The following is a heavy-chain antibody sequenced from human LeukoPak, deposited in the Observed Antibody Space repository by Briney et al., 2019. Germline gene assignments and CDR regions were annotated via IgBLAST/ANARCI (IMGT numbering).Heavy chain of an antibody. Sequence: GGSLRLSCAASGFTFDDYGMSWVRQAPGKGLEWVSGINWNGGSTGYADSVKGRFTTSRDNAKNSLYLQMNSLRAEDTALYHCARGDSSGYYYDAFDIWGQGTMVTVSS. D-gene: IGHD3-22*01. CDR2: INWNGGST. V-gene: IGHV3-20*01. J-gene: IGHJ3*02. CDR1: GFTFDDYG. CDR3: ARGDSSGYYYDAFDI.